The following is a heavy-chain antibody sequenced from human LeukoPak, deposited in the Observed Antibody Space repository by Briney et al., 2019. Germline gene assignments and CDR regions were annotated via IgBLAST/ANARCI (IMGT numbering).Heavy chain of an antibody. Sequence: PGGSLRLSCAASGFTFSSYWMSWVRQAPGKGLEWVANIKQDGSEKYYVDSVKGRFTTSRDNAKNSLYLQMNSLRAEDTAVYYCARDRPFYGSGSYYNPWGQGTLVTVSS. CDR1: GFTFSSYW. V-gene: IGHV3-7*03. J-gene: IGHJ5*02. D-gene: IGHD3-10*01. CDR3: ARDRPFYGSGSYYNP. CDR2: IKQDGSEK.